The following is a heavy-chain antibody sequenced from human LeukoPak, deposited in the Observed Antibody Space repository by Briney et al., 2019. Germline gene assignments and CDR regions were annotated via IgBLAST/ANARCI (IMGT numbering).Heavy chain of an antibody. CDR3: ARSGRGGAFDI. CDR2: IYSEGSRT. CDR1: EFSVGSNY. V-gene: IGHV3-74*01. Sequence: GGSLRLSCAASEFSVGSNYMTWVRQAPGKGLEWVSRIYSEGSRTTYADSVRGRFTISGDNAKNTLYLQMNSLRADDTAVYYCARSGRGGAFDIWGQGTMVTVSS. J-gene: IGHJ3*02. D-gene: IGHD1-26*01.